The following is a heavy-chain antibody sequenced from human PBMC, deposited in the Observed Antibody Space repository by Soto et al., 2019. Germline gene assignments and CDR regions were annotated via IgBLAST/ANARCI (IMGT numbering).Heavy chain of an antibody. CDR2: ISYDGSNK. Sequence: HLGGSLRLSCAASGFTFSSYAMHWVRQAPGKGLEWVAVISYDGSNKYYADSVKGRFTISRDNSKNTLYLQMNSLRAEDTAVYYCARRSIAAAGTLLYNWFDPWGQGTLVTVSS. D-gene: IGHD6-13*01. V-gene: IGHV3-30-3*01. CDR1: GFTFSSYA. CDR3: ARRSIAAAGTLLYNWFDP. J-gene: IGHJ5*02.